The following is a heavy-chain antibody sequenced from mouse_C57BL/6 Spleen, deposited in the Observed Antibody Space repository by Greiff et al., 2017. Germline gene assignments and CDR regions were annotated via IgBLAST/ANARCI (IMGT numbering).Heavy chain of an antibody. Sequence: VKLMESGPGLVAPSQSLSITCTVSGFSLTSYGVHWVRQPPGKGLEWLVVIWSDGSTTYNSALKSRLSISKDNSKSQVFLKMNSLQTDDTAMYYCARHLGSSYDAMDYWGQGTSVTVSS. D-gene: IGHD1-1*01. CDR1: GFSLTSYG. CDR3: ARHLGSSYDAMDY. V-gene: IGHV2-6-1*01. J-gene: IGHJ4*01. CDR2: IWSDGST.